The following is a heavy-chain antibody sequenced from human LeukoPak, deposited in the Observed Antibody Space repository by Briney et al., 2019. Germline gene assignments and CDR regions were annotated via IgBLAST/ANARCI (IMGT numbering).Heavy chain of an antibody. CDR3: ARRSRLYFDY. CDR1: GGSISSSSYY. CDR2: IYYSGST. J-gene: IGHJ4*02. Sequence: SGTLSLTCTVSGGSISSSSYYWGWIRQPPGKGLEWIGNIYYSGSTYYNPSLKSRVTISLDTSKNQFSLKLSSVTAADTAVYYCARRSRLYFDYWGQGTLVTVSS. D-gene: IGHD6-25*01. V-gene: IGHV4-39*07.